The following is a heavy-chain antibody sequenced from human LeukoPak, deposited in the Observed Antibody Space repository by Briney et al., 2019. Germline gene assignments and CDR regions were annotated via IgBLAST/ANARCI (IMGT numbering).Heavy chain of an antibody. D-gene: IGHD6-13*01. J-gene: IGHJ6*02. CDR1: GFIFSRYG. CDR2: ISNSGGST. Sequence: GGSLRLSCVASGFIFSRYGMHWVRQAPGKGLEYVSAISNSGGSTYYANSVKGRFTISRDNSKNTLYLQMGSLRGEDMAVYYCARGLITGAAGTYYYYGMDVWGQGTTVIVS. CDR3: ARGLITGAAGTYYYYGMDV. V-gene: IGHV3-64*01.